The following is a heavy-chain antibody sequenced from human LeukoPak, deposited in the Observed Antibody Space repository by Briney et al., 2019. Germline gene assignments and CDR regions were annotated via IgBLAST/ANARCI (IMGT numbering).Heavy chain of an antibody. J-gene: IGHJ4*02. V-gene: IGHV1-8*01. Sequence: ASVKVSCKASGYTFTNYDINWVRQATGQGLEWKGGMNTNSGNTGYSQKFQGRVTLTKSPSISTVYMELSGLRSEDTAVYYCARVGYYHDGSGYYSYFFDYWGQGTLVTVSS. CDR1: GYTFTNYD. D-gene: IGHD3-22*01. CDR3: ARVGYYHDGSGYYSYFFDY. CDR2: MNTNSGNT.